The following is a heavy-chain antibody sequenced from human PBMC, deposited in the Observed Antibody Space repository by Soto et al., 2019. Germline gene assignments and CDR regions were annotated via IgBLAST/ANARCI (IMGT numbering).Heavy chain of an antibody. CDR3: ARVSPSIVVVPDYGMDV. CDR2: ISGKNGNT. J-gene: IGHJ6*02. CDR1: GYTFISHG. D-gene: IGHD2-15*01. V-gene: IGHV1-18*04. Sequence: QVQLVQSGVEVKKPGASVKVSCKASGYTFISHGISWVRQAPGQGLEWMGWISGKNGNTNYAQKLQGRVTLTTDTSTSTAYMERRSLRSDDTAVYYCARVSPSIVVVPDYGMDVWGQGTTVTVSS.